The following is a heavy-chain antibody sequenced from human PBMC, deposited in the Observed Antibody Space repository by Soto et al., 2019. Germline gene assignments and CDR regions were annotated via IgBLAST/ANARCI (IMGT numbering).Heavy chain of an antibody. D-gene: IGHD2-15*01. CDR3: AREYCSGGSCYSGAFDI. V-gene: IGHV1-69*08. Sequence: QVQLVQSGAEVKKPGSSVKVSCKASGGTFSSYTISWVRQAPGKGLEWMGRIIPILGIATYAQKFQGRGTITADKSTSPAYMELSSLRSEDTAVYYCAREYCSGGSCYSGAFDIWVQGTMVTVSS. CDR1: GGTFSSYT. J-gene: IGHJ3*02. CDR2: IIPILGIA.